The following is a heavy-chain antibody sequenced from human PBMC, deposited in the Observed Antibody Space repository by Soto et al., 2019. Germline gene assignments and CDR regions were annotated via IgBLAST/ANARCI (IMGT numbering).Heavy chain of an antibody. CDR2: INPNSGGT. Sequence: ASVKVSCKASGYTFTGYYMHWVRQAPGQGLEWMVCINPNSGGTNYAQKFQGWVTMTRDTSISTAYMELSRLRSDDTAVYYCARGVGSSSWYVSRYYYYGMDVWGQGTTVTVSS. V-gene: IGHV1-2*04. CDR3: ARGVGSSSWYVSRYYYYGMDV. J-gene: IGHJ6*02. D-gene: IGHD6-13*01. CDR1: GYTFTGYY.